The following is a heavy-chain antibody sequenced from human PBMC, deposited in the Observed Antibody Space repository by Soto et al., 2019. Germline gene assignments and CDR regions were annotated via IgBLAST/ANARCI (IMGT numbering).Heavy chain of an antibody. J-gene: IGHJ4*02. Sequence: ASVKVSCKASGYTFTSYGISWVRQAPGQGLEWMGWISAYNGNTNYAQKLQGRVTMTTDTSTSTAYMELRSLRSDDTAVYYCARYDYGDYKEQTFFNYWGQGTLDTVSS. D-gene: IGHD4-17*01. CDR1: GYTFTSYG. CDR2: ISAYNGNT. CDR3: ARYDYGDYKEQTFFNY. V-gene: IGHV1-18*01.